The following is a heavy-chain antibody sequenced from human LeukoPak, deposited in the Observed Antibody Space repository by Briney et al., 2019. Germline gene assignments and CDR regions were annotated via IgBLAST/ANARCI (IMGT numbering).Heavy chain of an antibody. D-gene: IGHD4-17*01. CDR2: ISGTGASI. CDR3: AKGHGDWAGNYFDY. Sequence: GGSLRLSCAASGFTFSIYGMNWVRQAPGKGLEWASAISGTGASIHYADSVKGRFTISRDNSKNTLYLQIHTLRAEDTAIYYCAKGHGDWAGNYFDYWGQGTLVSASS. V-gene: IGHV3-23*01. J-gene: IGHJ4*02. CDR1: GFTFSIYG.